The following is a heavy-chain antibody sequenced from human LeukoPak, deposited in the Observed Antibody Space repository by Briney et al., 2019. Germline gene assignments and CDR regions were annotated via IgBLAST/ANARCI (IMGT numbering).Heavy chain of an antibody. CDR3: ARASDIAVTGFDC. CDR1: GASISSYY. V-gene: IGHV4-59*01. CDR2: IYNGGNI. Sequence: SETLSLTCTVSGASISSYYWSWIRQTPRNGLEWIGSIYNGGNINYKPSLKSRATISMDTSKSHFSLSLTSVTAADTAVYFCARASDIAVTGFDCWGQGLLVTVSS. J-gene: IGHJ4*02. D-gene: IGHD6-19*01.